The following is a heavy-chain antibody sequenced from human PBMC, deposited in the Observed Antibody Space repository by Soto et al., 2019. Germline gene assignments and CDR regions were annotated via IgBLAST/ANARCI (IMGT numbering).Heavy chain of an antibody. CDR3: ARTGVTMVRGVKVYFDY. CDR2: ISGSGGST. J-gene: IGHJ4*02. V-gene: IGHV3-23*01. CDR1: GFTFSSYA. D-gene: IGHD3-10*01. Sequence: GGSLRLSCAASGFTFSSYAMSWVRQAPGKGLEWVSAISGSGGSTYYADSVKGRFTISRDNSKNTLYLQMNSLRAEDTAVYYCARTGVTMVRGVKVYFDYWGQGTLVTVSS.